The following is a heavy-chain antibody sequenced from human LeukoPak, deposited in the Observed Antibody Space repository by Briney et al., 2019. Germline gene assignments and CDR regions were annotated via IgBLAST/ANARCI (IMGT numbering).Heavy chain of an antibody. CDR1: GFAFNKYN. CDR3: ARAHPPYYDFWSGYDY. Sequence: GGSLRLSCAASGFAFNKYNMNWVRQAPGKGLEWVSSISGNSAYIFYADSVRGRFTISRDNAKNSLYLQMNSLRAEDTAVYYCARAHPPYYDFWSGYDYWGQGTLVTVSS. D-gene: IGHD3-3*01. J-gene: IGHJ4*02. V-gene: IGHV3-21*01. CDR2: ISGNSAYI.